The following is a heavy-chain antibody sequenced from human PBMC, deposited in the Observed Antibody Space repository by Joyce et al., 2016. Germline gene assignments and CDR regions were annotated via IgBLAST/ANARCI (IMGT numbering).Heavy chain of an antibody. D-gene: IGHD2-21*02. V-gene: IGHV1-46*01. Sequence: QVHLVQSGAEVKKPGASVKVSCKTSGYTFTNYYMHWVRQAPGQGLEWMGMINPRGGGTNYAQSFEGRVTVTTDTSTSTLYMQLSSLRSEDTAVYYCARVFTDVVTTISSYFDSWGQGTLVTVSS. CDR3: ARVFTDVVTTISSYFDS. CDR2: INPRGGGT. J-gene: IGHJ4*02. CDR1: GYTFTNYY.